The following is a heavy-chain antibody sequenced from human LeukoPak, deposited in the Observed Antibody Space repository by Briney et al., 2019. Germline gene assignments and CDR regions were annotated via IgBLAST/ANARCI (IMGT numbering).Heavy chain of an antibody. Sequence: GGSLRLSCAASGFTVSSNYMSWVRQAPGKGLEWVSVIYGGGSTKYADSVKGRFTTSRDNSKNTLYLQMNSLRAEDTAVYYCARGVDTAMGDFDYWGQGTLVTVSS. J-gene: IGHJ4*02. CDR2: IYGGGST. V-gene: IGHV3-53*01. D-gene: IGHD5-18*01. CDR3: ARGVDTAMGDFDY. CDR1: GFTVSSNY.